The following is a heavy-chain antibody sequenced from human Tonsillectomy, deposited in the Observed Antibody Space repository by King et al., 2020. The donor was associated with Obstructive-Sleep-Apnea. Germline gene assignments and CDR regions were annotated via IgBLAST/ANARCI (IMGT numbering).Heavy chain of an antibody. V-gene: IGHV4-59*08. CDR2: IYYSGST. CDR3: ARRLGSSGWFFFDP. J-gene: IGHJ5*02. CDR1: VASISSYY. Sequence: VQLQESGPGLVKPSETLSLTCTVSVASISSYYWSWIRQPPGKGLEWIGYIYYSGSTNYNPSLNSRVTISVDTSKNQFSLKLRSVTAADTAVYYCARRLGSSGWFFFDPWGQGALVTVSS. D-gene: IGHD6-19*01.